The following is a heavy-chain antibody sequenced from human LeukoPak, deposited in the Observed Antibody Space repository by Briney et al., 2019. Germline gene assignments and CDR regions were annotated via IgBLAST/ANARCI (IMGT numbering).Heavy chain of an antibody. V-gene: IGHV4-59*01. CDR3: ARVQAYGGKGYFDY. Sequence: PSETLSLTCTVSGGSISSYYWSWIRQPPGKGLEWIGYIYYSGSTNYNPSLKSRVTISVDTSRNQFSLKLSSVTAADTAVYYCARVQAYGGKGYFDYWGQGTLVTVSS. CDR1: GGSISSYY. D-gene: IGHD4-23*01. J-gene: IGHJ4*02. CDR2: IYYSGST.